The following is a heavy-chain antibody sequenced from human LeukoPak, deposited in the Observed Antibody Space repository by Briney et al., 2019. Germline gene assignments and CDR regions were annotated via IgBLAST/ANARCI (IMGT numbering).Heavy chain of an antibody. CDR2: IKSKTDGGTT. Sequence: GGSLRLSCAASGFTFSNAWMSWVRQAPGKGLKWVGRIKSKTDGGTTDYAAPVKGRFTISRDDPKNTLYLQMNSLKTEDTAVYYCTTSEGYYDILTGYSDYWGQGTLVTVSS. J-gene: IGHJ4*02. CDR1: GFTFSNAW. D-gene: IGHD3-9*01. CDR3: TTSEGYYDILTGYSDY. V-gene: IGHV3-15*01.